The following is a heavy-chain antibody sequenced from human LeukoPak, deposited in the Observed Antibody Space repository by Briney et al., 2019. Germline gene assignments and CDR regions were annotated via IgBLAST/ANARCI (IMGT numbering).Heavy chain of an antibody. Sequence: GASVKVSCKASGYTFTSYDINWVRQATGQGLEWMGWMNPNSGNTGYAQKFQGRVTMTRNTSISTAYMELSSLRSEDTAVYYCAGADCSSTSCSNWFDPWGQGTPVTVSS. CDR2: MNPNSGNT. D-gene: IGHD2-2*01. V-gene: IGHV1-8*01. CDR3: AGADCSSTSCSNWFDP. CDR1: GYTFTSYD. J-gene: IGHJ5*02.